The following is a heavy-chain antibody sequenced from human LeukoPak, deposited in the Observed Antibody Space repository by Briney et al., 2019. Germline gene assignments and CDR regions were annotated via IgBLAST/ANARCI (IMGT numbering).Heavy chain of an antibody. V-gene: IGHV3-7*04. Sequence: GGSLRLFCAASGFRFSSYWMSWVRQAPGKGLEWVANINQDGTEKYYVDSVKGRFTISRDNAKNSLSLQMNSLRVEDTAVYYCARDGMPFDWWGQGNLVTVSS. CDR2: INQDGTEK. J-gene: IGHJ4*02. CDR3: ARDGMPFDW. D-gene: IGHD1-1*01. CDR1: GFRFSSYW.